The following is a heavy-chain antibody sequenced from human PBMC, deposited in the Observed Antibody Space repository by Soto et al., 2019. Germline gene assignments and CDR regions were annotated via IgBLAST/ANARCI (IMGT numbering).Heavy chain of an antibody. CDR3: ASLMDGSGHYYYYYGMEY. Sequence: PWETLSLTGAVSVGSISSSNWWSWVRQPTGNRLITFVEIYHSGSTNYNASLKSRVTIPVDKSKNQFSLKLSSVTAADMTVYYCASLMDGSGHYYYYYGMEYWGQGTT. CDR1: VGSISSSNW. D-gene: IGHD3-10*01. V-gene: IGHV4-4*02. CDR2: IYHSGST. J-gene: IGHJ6*02.